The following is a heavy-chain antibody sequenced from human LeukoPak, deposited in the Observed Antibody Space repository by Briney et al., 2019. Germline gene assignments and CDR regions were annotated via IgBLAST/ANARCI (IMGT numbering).Heavy chain of an antibody. CDR2: INHSGST. CDR3: ARGVDYYGSGTYRIEYYYYYMDV. Sequence: SETLSLTCAVYGGSFSGYYWSWIRQPPGKGLEWIGEINHSGSTNYNPSLKSRATISVDTSKNQFSLKLSSVTAADTAVYYCARGVDYYGSGTYRIEYYYYYMDVWGKGTTVTVSS. J-gene: IGHJ6*03. V-gene: IGHV4-34*01. CDR1: GGSFSGYY. D-gene: IGHD3-10*01.